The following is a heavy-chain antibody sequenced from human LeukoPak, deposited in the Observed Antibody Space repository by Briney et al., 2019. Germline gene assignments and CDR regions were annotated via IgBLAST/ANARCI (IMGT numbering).Heavy chain of an antibody. CDR3: ARSIGLTGGGVDV. D-gene: IGHD3-9*01. V-gene: IGHV3-11*01. CDR2: ITNGGSTT. Sequence: PGGSLRLACAASGFTFSDYTMNWVRQAPGKGLEWVSYITNGGSTTYHADSVKGRFTISRNNAKKTLYLQMNSLRAEDTAVYYCARSIGLTGGGVDVWGQGTTVTVSS. J-gene: IGHJ6*02. CDR1: GFTFSDYT.